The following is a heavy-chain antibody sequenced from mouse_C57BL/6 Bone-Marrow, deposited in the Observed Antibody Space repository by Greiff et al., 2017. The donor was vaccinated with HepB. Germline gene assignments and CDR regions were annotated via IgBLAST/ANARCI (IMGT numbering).Heavy chain of an antibody. Sequence: VQLQQSGAELVRPGASVTLSCKASGYTFTDYEMHWVKQTPVHGLEWIGAIDPETGGTAYNQKFKGKAILTADKSSSTAYMELRSLTSEDSAVYYCTRRPLSHYYGSSYRLYAMDYWGQGTSVTVSS. J-gene: IGHJ4*01. D-gene: IGHD1-1*01. CDR2: IDPETGGT. CDR1: GYTFTDYE. V-gene: IGHV1-15*01. CDR3: TRRPLSHYYGSSYRLYAMDY.